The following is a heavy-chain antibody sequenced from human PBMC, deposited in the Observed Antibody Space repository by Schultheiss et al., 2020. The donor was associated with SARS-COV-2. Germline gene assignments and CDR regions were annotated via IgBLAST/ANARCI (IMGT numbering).Heavy chain of an antibody. CDR3: ASRPPPVRGPLDY. D-gene: IGHD3-16*01. J-gene: IGHJ4*02. V-gene: IGHV3-69-1*02. CDR2: ISSSSTI. Sequence: GESLKISCAASRFTFSDFHMNWVRQAPGKGLEWDSSISSSSTIYYADSVKGRFTISRDNAKNSLYLQMNSLRAEDTAVYYCASRPPPVRGPLDYWGQGTLVTVSS. CDR1: RFTFSDFH.